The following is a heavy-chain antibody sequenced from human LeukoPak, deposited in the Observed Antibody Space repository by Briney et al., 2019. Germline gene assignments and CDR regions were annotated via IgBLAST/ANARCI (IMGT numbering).Heavy chain of an antibody. J-gene: IGHJ4*02. CDR2: INGGGVNT. CDR1: GFTFSSYW. Sequence: GGSLRLSCAASGFTFSSYWMSWVRQAPGKGLEWVSTINGGGVNTHYADSVGGRFTISRDNSKNTLFLQMNSLRDEDTAVYYCAKDLYSNYGPADYWGQGTLVTVSS. D-gene: IGHD4-11*01. CDR3: AKDLYSNYGPADY. V-gene: IGHV3-23*01.